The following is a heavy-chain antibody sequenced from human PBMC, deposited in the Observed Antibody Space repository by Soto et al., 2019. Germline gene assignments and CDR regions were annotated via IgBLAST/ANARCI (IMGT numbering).Heavy chain of an antibody. J-gene: IGHJ4*02. CDR1: GGSISSGGYY. D-gene: IGHD1-26*01. Sequence: SETLSLTCTVSGGSISSGGYYWSWIRQHPGKGLEWIGYIYYSGSTYYNPSLKSRVTISVDTSKNQFSLKLSSVTAADTAVYYCARVRGSYRYYFDYWGQGTLVTVSS. V-gene: IGHV4-31*03. CDR3: ARVRGSYRYYFDY. CDR2: IYYSGST.